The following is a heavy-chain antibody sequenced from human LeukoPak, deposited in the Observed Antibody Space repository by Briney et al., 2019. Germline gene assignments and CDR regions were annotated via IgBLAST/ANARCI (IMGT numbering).Heavy chain of an antibody. CDR2: IYSGGST. V-gene: IGHV3-53*01. CDR3: ARGEGGYDSNFDF. D-gene: IGHD5-12*01. J-gene: IGHJ4*02. Sequence: GTSLRLSCAASGFTVSSNYMSWVRQAPGKGLEWVSVIYSGGSTYYAESVRGRFTISRDSSKNTLDLQMNSLRAEDTAVYYCARGEGGYDSNFDFWGQGTQVTVSS. CDR1: GFTVSSNY.